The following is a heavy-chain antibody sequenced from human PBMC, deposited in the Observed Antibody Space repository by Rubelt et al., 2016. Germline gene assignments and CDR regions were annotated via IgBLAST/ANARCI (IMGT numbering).Heavy chain of an antibody. D-gene: IGHD6-6*01. CDR2: ISSSSSYI. J-gene: IGHJ4*02. CDR1: GFTFSSYS. V-gene: IGHV3-21*01. CDR3: AKGGIWQLVAFFDY. Sequence: EVQLVESGGGLVKPGGSLRLSCAASGFTFSSYSMNWVRQAPGKGLEWVSSISSSSSYIYYADSVRGRFTISRDNAKNSLYLQMNSLRAEDTAVYYCAKGGIWQLVAFFDYWGQGTLVTVSS.